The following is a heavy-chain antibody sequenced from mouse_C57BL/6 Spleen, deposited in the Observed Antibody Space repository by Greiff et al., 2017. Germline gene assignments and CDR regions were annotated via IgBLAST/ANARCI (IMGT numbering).Heavy chain of an antibody. CDR1: GFTFSSYA. V-gene: IGHV5-4*01. J-gene: IGHJ2*01. Sequence: EVKLMESGGGLVKPGGSLKLSCAASGFTFSSYAMSWVRQTPEKRLEWVATISDGGSYTYYPDNVKGRFTISRDNAKNNLYLQMSHLKSEDTAMYYCARDPGSRAFDYWGQGTTLTVSS. CDR3: ARDPGSRAFDY. CDR2: ISDGGSYT. D-gene: IGHD1-1*01.